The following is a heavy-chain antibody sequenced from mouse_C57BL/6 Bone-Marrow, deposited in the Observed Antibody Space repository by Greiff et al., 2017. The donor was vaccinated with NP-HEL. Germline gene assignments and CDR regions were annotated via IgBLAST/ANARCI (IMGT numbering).Heavy chain of an antibody. J-gene: IGHJ2*01. CDR2: IDPENGDT. V-gene: IGHV14-4*01. D-gene: IGHD4-1*01. CDR3: TTTGWDPGY. CDR1: GFNIKDDY. Sequence: EVQLQQSGAELVRPGASVKLSCTASGFNIKDDYMHWVKQRPEQGLEWIGWIDPENGDTEYASQFQGKATITADTSSNTAYLQLSSLTSEDTAVYYCTTTGWDPGYWGQGTTLTVSS.